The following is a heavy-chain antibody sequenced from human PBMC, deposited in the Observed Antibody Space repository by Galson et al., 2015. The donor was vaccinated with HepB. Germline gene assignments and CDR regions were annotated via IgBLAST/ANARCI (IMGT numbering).Heavy chain of an antibody. CDR1: GFTFRSNW. D-gene: IGHD2/OR15-2a*01. Sequence: SLRLSCAASGFTFRSNWMNWVRQAPGKGLEWVANIKQDGSEKYYVDSVKGRFTISRDNAKNSLYLQMNSLRAEDTAVYYCARGAYYANWYFDFWGRGTLVTVSS. CDR2: IKQDGSEK. J-gene: IGHJ2*01. V-gene: IGHV3-7*03. CDR3: ARGAYYANWYFDF.